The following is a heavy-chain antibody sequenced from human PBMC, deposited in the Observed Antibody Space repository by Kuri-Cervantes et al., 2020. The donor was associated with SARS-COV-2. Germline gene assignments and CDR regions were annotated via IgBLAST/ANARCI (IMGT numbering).Heavy chain of an antibody. J-gene: IGHJ6*02. D-gene: IGHD2-2*01. Sequence: GGSLRLSCAASGFTFNTYRMTWVCQAPGKGLESVANIKQDGSEKYYVDSVKGRFTISRDNAKNSLYLQMNSLRAEDTAVYYCAREEVVPAAVRGYFYRYGMGVWGQGTTVTVSS. CDR2: IKQDGSEK. CDR1: GFTFNTYR. CDR3: AREEVVPAAVRGYFYRYGMGV. V-gene: IGHV3-7*04.